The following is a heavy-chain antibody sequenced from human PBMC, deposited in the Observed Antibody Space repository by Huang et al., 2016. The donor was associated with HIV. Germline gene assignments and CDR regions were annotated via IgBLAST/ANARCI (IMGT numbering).Heavy chain of an antibody. Sequence: QIQLMQSGPELKQPGASVKVSCKASGYTFTSYGITWVRQAPGQGPEWRGGISGASGDTEYAQKFQGRVTLTTDTSTNIAYMELRSLRSDDTARYYCARDPKYHRIGYYRQRRGIDIWGQGTMVIVSS. CDR1: GYTFTSYG. V-gene: IGHV1-18*01. D-gene: IGHD3-22*01. CDR2: ISGASGDT. CDR3: ARDPKYHRIGYYRQRRGIDI. J-gene: IGHJ3*02.